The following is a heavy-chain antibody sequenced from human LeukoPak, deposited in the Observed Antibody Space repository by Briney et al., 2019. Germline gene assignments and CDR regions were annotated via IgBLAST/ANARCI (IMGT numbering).Heavy chain of an antibody. CDR3: ARPGYCSGTSCYYFDS. Sequence: GGSLRLSCAASGFTFSGNWMHWVRQAPGKGLVWVSRLDSDASITNYADSVKGRFTISRDNAKNSLYLQMNSLRAEDTAVYYCARPGYCSGTSCYYFDSWGQGTLVTVSS. V-gene: IGHV3-74*01. J-gene: IGHJ4*02. D-gene: IGHD2-2*01. CDR1: GFTFSGNW. CDR2: LDSDASIT.